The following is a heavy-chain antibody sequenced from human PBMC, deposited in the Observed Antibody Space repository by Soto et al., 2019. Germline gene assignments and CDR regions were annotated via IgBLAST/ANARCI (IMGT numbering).Heavy chain of an antibody. CDR2: IKSKTDGGTT. J-gene: IGHJ6*02. CDR3: TTGGPAYYDFWSGYQREYYYYGMDV. D-gene: IGHD3-3*01. V-gene: IGHV3-15*01. CDR1: GFTFSNAW. Sequence: GGSLRLSCAASGFTFSNAWMSWVRQAPGKGLEWVGRIKSKTDGGTTDYAAPGKGRFTISRDDSKNTLYLQMNSLKTEDTAVYYCTTGGPAYYDFWSGYQREYYYYGMDVWGQGTTVTVSS.